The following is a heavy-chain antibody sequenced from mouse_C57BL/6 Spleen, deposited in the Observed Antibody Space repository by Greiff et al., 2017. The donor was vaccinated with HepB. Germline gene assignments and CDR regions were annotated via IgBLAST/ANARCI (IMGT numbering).Heavy chain of an antibody. D-gene: IGHD4-1*01. CDR2: INYDGSN. CDR1: GYSITSGYF. V-gene: IGHV3-6*01. Sequence: EVQLQESGPGLVKPSPSLSLSCSVTGYSITSGYFWNWIRQSPGNILECMGYINYDGSNNYNPSFKNRITITRDTSKNQYFLKFKSVTTEDTATYYCARDWGYAMDYWGQGTSVTVSS. J-gene: IGHJ4*01. CDR3: ARDWGYAMDY.